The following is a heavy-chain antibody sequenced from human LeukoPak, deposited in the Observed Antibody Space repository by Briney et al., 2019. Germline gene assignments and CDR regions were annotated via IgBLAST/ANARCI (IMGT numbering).Heavy chain of an antibody. CDR3: ARVIVVGRYFDL. D-gene: IGHD1-26*01. CDR1: AGSISRPGYY. V-gene: IGHV4-31*03. J-gene: IGHJ2*01. Sequence: TLSLTCTVAAGSISRPGYYWSWIRQHPGKGLEWIGYIYYSGSTYYSPSLKSRVTISVDTSKNQFSLKLSSVTAADTAVYYCARVIVVGRYFDLWGRGTLVTVSS. CDR2: IYYSGST.